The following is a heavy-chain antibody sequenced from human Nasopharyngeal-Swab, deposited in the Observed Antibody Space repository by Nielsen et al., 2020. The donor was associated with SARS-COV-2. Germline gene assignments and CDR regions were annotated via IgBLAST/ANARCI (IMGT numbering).Heavy chain of an antibody. V-gene: IGHV3-30*03. CDR1: GFTFSNSG. CDR3: GSESVGLTPYMRYHYGMDV. J-gene: IGHJ6*02. CDR2: ISYDATNE. D-gene: IGHD2-15*01. Sequence: GESLKISCVVSGFTFSNSGMHWVRQAPGKGLEWVAIISYDATNEYYPDSVKGRFTISRDDSKNTVYLQMNSLRAEDTAVYYCGSESVGLTPYMRYHYGMDVWGPGTTVTVSS.